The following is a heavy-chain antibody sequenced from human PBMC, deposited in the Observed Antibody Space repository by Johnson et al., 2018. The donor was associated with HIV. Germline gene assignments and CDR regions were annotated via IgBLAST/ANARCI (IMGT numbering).Heavy chain of an antibody. V-gene: IGHV3-9*01. Sequence: VQLVESGGGVVRPGGSLRLSCAASGFTFDDYAMHWVRQAPGKGLEWVSGISWNSGSIGYADSVKGRFTISRDNAKNTLYLQMNSLRAEDTALYYCAKTYSSGWYDGFDIWGQGTMVTVSS. CDR3: AKTYSSGWYDGFDI. CDR2: ISWNSGSI. J-gene: IGHJ3*02. CDR1: GFTFDDYA. D-gene: IGHD6-19*01.